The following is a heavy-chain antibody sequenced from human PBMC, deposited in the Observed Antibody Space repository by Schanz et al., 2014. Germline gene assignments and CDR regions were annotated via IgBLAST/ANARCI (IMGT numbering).Heavy chain of an antibody. CDR2: IYYSGST. CDR3: ARGGRTTYNYYYGMDV. J-gene: IGHJ6*02. Sequence: QVQLQQWGAGLLKPSETLSLTCTVSGGSISSYYWSWIRQPPGKGLEWIGYIYYSGSTYYNPSLKSRVTISVDTSKNHFSLKLSSVTAADTAVYYCARGGRTTYNYYYGMDVWGQGTTVTVSS. D-gene: IGHD1-1*01. V-gene: IGHV4-59*12. CDR1: GGSISSYY.